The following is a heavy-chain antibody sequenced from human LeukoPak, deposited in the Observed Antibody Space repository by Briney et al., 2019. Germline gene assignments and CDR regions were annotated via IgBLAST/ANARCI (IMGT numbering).Heavy chain of an antibody. CDR3: AREFMTTIHLDY. V-gene: IGHV1-2*06. Sequence: ASGKVSCKASGYTFTDYYMHWVRQAPGQGLEWMGRVYPKSGGTSYAQKFQGRVTMTRDTSITTAYMELSRLKSDDTAVYYCAREFMTTIHLDYWGQGTLVTVSS. CDR2: VYPKSGGT. D-gene: IGHD3-16*01. J-gene: IGHJ4*02. CDR1: GYTFTDYY.